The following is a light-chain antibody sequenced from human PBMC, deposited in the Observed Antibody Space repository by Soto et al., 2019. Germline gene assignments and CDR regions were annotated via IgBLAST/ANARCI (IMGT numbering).Light chain of an antibody. J-gene: IGKJ4*01. CDR1: ESISSY. Sequence: EIQMTQSPSSLSASAGDGLTITCRASESISSYLNWYQQKPGKAPKLLLYAASSLQSGVPSRFSGSGSGTDFTLTISSLQPEDFATYYCQQSYSTPLTFGGGIKVDIK. V-gene: IGKV1-39*01. CDR2: AAS. CDR3: QQSYSTPLT.